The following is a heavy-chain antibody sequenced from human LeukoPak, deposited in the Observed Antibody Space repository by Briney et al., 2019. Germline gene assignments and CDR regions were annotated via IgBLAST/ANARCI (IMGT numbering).Heavy chain of an antibody. V-gene: IGHV4-39*07. J-gene: IGHJ3*02. D-gene: IGHD6-19*01. Sequence: SETLSLTCTVSGGSISSSSYYWGWIRQPPGKGLEWIGSIYYSGSTYYNPSLKSRVTISVDTSKNQFSLKLSSVTAADTAVYYCARFLGSGWFDAFDIWGQGTMVTVSS. CDR2: IYYSGST. CDR3: ARFLGSGWFDAFDI. CDR1: GGSISSSSYY.